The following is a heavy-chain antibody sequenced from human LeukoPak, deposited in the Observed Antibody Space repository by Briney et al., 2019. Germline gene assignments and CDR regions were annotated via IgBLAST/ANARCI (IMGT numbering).Heavy chain of an antibody. CDR2: ISWNSGSI. V-gene: IGHV3-9*01. D-gene: IGHD6-19*01. J-gene: IGHJ4*02. CDR1: GFTFYDYA. Sequence: PGGSLRLSCAASGFTFYDYAMHWVRQAPGKGLEWVSGISWNSGSIGYADSVKGRFTISRDNAKNTLYLQMNSLRAEDTAVYYCARGWEGYFDYWGQGTLVTVSS. CDR3: ARGWEGYFDY.